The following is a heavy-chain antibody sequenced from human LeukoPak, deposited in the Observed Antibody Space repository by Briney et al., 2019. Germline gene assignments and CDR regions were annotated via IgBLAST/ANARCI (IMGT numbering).Heavy chain of an antibody. CDR3: ARDQGGSYGGFDY. CDR1: GFTFRSSW. Sequence: PGGSLRLSCAASGFTFRSSWMNWVRQAPGKGLEWVSGINWNGGSTGYADSVKGRFTISRDNAKNSLYLQMNSLRAEDTALYYCARDQGGSYGGFDYWGQGTLVTVSS. V-gene: IGHV3-20*04. J-gene: IGHJ4*02. D-gene: IGHD1-26*01. CDR2: INWNGGST.